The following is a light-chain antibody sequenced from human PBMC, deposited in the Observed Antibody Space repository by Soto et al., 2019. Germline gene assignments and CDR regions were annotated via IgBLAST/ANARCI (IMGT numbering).Light chain of an antibody. CDR1: SRDVGFSNY. CDR3: CSYVGGDTLI. J-gene: IGLJ1*01. V-gene: IGLV2-11*01. CDR2: DVA. Sequence: QSAPTQPRSVSGSPGQTVTISCTGTSRDVGFSNYISWYQQHPGKAPKLVIYDVAQRPSGVPDRLSGSRSGKTASLTISGLQPDDEGDYYCCSYVGGDTLIFGSGTKLTVL.